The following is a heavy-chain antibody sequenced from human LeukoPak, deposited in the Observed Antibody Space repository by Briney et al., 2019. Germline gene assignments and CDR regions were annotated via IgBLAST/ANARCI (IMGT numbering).Heavy chain of an antibody. CDR2: INPSGGDT. CDR3: DF. D-gene: IGHD2-8*01. CDR1: GYTFTNYY. Sequence: ASVKVSCKASGYTFTNYYLHWVRQAPGQRPEWVGIINPSGGDTRYAQKFQGRVAMTGDESTSTFYMELSSLRSEDTAVMVFDFWGQGTLVTVSS. J-gene: IGHJ4*02. V-gene: IGHV1-46*01.